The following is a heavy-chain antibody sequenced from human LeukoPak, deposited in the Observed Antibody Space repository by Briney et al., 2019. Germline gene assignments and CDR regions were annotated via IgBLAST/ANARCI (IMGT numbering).Heavy chain of an antibody. CDR3: ARFLLRGAAFDI. J-gene: IGHJ3*02. D-gene: IGHD3-16*01. V-gene: IGHV3-23*01. CDR1: GFTFSSYA. CDR2: ISGSGGST. Sequence: GGSLRLSCAASGFTFSSYAMSWVRQAPGKGLEWVSGISGSGGSTYYTDSVKGRFTISRDNSKNTLYLQMNSLRAEDTAVYYCARFLLRGAAFDIWGQGTMVTVSS.